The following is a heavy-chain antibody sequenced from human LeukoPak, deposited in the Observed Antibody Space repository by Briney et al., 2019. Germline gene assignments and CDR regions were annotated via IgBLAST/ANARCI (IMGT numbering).Heavy chain of an antibody. CDR1: GGSFSGYY. CDR2: INHSGST. J-gene: IGHJ5*02. V-gene: IGHV4-34*01. Sequence: SETLSLTCAVYGGSFSGYYWSWIRQPPGKGLEWIGEINHSGSTNSNPSLKSRVTISVDTSKSQFSLKLSSVTAADTAVYYCASGDSSSWYFWSDPWGQGTLVTVSS. CDR3: ASGDSSSWYFWSDP. D-gene: IGHD6-13*01.